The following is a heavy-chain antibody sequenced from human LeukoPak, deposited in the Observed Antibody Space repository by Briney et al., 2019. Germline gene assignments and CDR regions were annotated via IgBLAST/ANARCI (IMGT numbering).Heavy chain of an antibody. Sequence: GASVKVSCKASGYTFTSYAMHWVRQAPGQRLEWMGWINAGNGNTEYSQEFQGRVTITRDTSASTAYMELSSLRSEDMAVYYCARGDSSSLDYWGQGTLVTVSS. V-gene: IGHV1-3*03. J-gene: IGHJ4*02. CDR3: ARGDSSSLDY. D-gene: IGHD3-22*01. CDR1: GYTFTSYA. CDR2: INAGNGNT.